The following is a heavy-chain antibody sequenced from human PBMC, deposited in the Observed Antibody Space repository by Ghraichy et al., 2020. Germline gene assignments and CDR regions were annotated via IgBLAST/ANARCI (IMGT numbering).Heavy chain of an antibody. CDR3: TRLSYNWNGDYFDY. Sequence: LSLTCAASGFTFSGSAMHWVRQASGKGLEWVGRIRSKANSYATAYAASVKGRFTISRDDSKNTAYLQMNSLKTEDTAVYYCTRLSYNWNGDYFDYWGQGTLVTVSS. CDR2: IRSKANSYAT. V-gene: IGHV3-73*01. CDR1: GFTFSGSA. J-gene: IGHJ4*02. D-gene: IGHD1-20*01.